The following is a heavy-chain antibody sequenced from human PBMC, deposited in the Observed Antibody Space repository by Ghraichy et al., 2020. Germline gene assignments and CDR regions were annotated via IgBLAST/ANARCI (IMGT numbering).Heavy chain of an antibody. D-gene: IGHD4-23*01. V-gene: IGHV1-46*03. Sequence: ASVKVSCKASGYTFTSYYMHWVRQAPGQGLEWMGIINPSGGSTSYAQKFQGRVTMTRDTSTSTVYMELSSLRSEDTAVYYCARDLVGGGGNSEIDYWGQGTLVTVSS. CDR2: INPSGGST. J-gene: IGHJ4*02. CDR1: GYTFTSYY. CDR3: ARDLVGGGGNSEIDY.